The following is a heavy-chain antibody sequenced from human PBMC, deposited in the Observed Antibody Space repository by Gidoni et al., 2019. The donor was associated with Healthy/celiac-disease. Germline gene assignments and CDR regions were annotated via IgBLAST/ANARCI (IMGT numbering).Heavy chain of an antibody. CDR2: INHSGST. V-gene: IGHV4-34*01. J-gene: IGHJ5*02. CDR1: GGSFSGYY. CDR3: ARGRAAARPNWFDP. D-gene: IGHD6-6*01. Sequence: QLQLQQWGAGLLKPSETLSLTCAVHGGSFSGYYWSWIRQPPGKGLEWIGEINHSGSTNYNPSLKSRVTISVDTSKNQFSLKLSSVTAADTAVYYCARGRAAARPNWFDPWGQGTLVTVSS.